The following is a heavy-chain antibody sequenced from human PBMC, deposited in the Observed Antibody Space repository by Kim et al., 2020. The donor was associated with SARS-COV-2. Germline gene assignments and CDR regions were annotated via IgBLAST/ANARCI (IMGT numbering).Heavy chain of an antibody. CDR3: ARAVAGDRSGFDP. J-gene: IGHJ5*02. CDR2: ISYDGSNK. Sequence: GGSLRLSCAVSGFTFSSYAMHWVRQAPGKGLEWVAVISYDGSNKYYADSVKGRFTISRDNSKNTLYLQMNSLRAEDTAVYYCARAVAGDRSGFDPWGQGT. CDR1: GFTFSSYA. V-gene: IGHV3-30*04. D-gene: IGHD6-19*01.